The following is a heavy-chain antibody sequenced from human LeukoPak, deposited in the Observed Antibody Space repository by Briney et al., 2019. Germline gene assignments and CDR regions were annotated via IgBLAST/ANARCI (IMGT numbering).Heavy chain of an antibody. D-gene: IGHD6-25*01. CDR2: ISDRGTNP. J-gene: IGHJ6*02. CDR3: ARVSGVYYYNYGMDV. CDR1: GFSFSSYS. V-gene: IGHV3-48*04. Sequence: GGSLRLSCVASGFSFSSYSMTWVRQGPGKGLEWLSVISDRGTNPQYADSVKGRFTISKDNAKNSLYLQMNSLRAEDTAVYYCARVSGVYYYNYGMDVWGQGTTVTVSS.